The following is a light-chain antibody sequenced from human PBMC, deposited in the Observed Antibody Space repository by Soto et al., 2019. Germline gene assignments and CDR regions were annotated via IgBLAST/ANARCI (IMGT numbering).Light chain of an antibody. Sequence: EIVLTQSPGTLSLSPGERATLSCRASQSVSSSYLAWYQQQPGQAPRLLIYGASSRATGIPDRFSGSGSGTDFTLTISRLETEDFAVYYCHQYVSSLYTFGQGTKLELK. CDR2: GAS. V-gene: IGKV3-20*01. CDR3: HQYVSSLYT. J-gene: IGKJ2*01. CDR1: QSVSSSY.